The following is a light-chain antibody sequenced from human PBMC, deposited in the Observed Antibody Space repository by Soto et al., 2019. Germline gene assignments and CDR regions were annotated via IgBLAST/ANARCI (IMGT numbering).Light chain of an antibody. J-gene: IGKJ2*01. CDR1: QSVSSSY. CDR2: GAS. CDR3: QQYGSSPPYT. V-gene: IGKV3-20*01. Sequence: EIVLTQSPGTLSLSPGERATLSCRASQSVSSSYLAWYQQKPGQAPRLLIYGASSRATGNPARFSGSGSGTDFTLTISRLEPEDFAVYYCQQYGSSPPYTFGQGTKLEIK.